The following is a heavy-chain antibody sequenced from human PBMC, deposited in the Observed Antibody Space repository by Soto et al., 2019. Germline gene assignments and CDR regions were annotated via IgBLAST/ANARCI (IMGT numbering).Heavy chain of an antibody. CDR1: GYSFTSYW. D-gene: IGHD4-17*01. J-gene: IGHJ3*02. V-gene: IGHV5-10-1*01. Sequence: PGESLKISCKGSGYSFTSYWISWVRQMPGKGLEWMGRIDPSDSYTNYSPSFQGHVTISADKSISTAYLQWSSLKASDTAMYYCTRDLDYGGNSDTFDIWGQGTMVTVSS. CDR2: IDPSDSYT. CDR3: TRDLDYGGNSDTFDI.